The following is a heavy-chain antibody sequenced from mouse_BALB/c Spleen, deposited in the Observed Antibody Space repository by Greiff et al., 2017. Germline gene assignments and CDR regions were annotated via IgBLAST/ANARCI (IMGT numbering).Heavy chain of an antibody. CDR3: ALRGSYYAMDY. J-gene: IGHJ4*01. CDR1: GFNIKDYY. CDR2: IDPENGNT. D-gene: IGHD1-1*01. V-gene: IGHV14-1*02. Sequence: VQLKQSGAELVRPGSLVKLSCKASGFNIKDYYMHWVKQRPEQGLEWIGWIDPENGNTIYDPKFQGKASITADTSSNTAYLQLSSLTSEDTAVYYCALRGSYYAMDYWGQGTSVTVSS.